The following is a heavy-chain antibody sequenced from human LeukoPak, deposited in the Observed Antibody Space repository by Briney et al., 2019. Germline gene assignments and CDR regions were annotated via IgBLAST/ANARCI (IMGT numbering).Heavy chain of an antibody. D-gene: IGHD3-10*01. CDR3: ARHGMVRGVIAY. CDR1: GGSLSSYY. V-gene: IGHV4-59*08. Sequence: SETLSLTCTVSGGSLSSYYWSWIRQPPGKGLEWIGYIYYSGNTNYNPSLKSRVTISVDTSKNQFSLKLSSVTAADTAVYYCARHGMVRGVIAYWGQGTLVTVSS. J-gene: IGHJ4*02. CDR2: IYYSGNT.